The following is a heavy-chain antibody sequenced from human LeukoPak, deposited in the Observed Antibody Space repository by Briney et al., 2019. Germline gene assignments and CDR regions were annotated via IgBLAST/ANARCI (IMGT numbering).Heavy chain of an antibody. V-gene: IGHV4-59*01. J-gene: IGHJ5*02. CDR3: ARARDGHINNWFDP. Sequence: SETLSLTCTVSGGAINSYYWSWIRQPPGKGLEWIGYIYYSGSTEYNPSLKSRVTISVDTSKNQFSLKMSSVTAADTAVYYCARARDGHINNWFDPWGQGTLVTVSS. CDR2: IYYSGST. CDR1: GGAINSYY. D-gene: IGHD5-24*01.